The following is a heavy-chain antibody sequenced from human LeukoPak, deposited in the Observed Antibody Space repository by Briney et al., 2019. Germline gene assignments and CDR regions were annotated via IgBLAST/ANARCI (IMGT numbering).Heavy chain of an antibody. CDR1: GFTFCSYA. CDR3: ATLGELSLGGDY. Sequence: GGSLRLSCAASGFTFCSYAMHWVRQAPGKGLEWVAVISYDGSNKYYADSVKGRFTISRDNSKNTLYLQMNSLRAEDTAVYYCATLGELSLGGDYWGQGTLVTVSS. CDR2: ISYDGSNK. V-gene: IGHV3-30*04. J-gene: IGHJ4*02. D-gene: IGHD3-16*02.